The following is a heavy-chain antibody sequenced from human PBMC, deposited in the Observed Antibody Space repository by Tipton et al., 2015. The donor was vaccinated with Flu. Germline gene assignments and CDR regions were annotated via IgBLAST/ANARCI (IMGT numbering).Heavy chain of an antibody. CDR2: IYYSGST. V-gene: IGHV4-31*03. CDR1: GGSISSGGAY. D-gene: IGHD6-6*01. Sequence: GLVKPSQTLSLTCTVSGGSISSGGAYWSWIRQHSGRGLEWIGSIYYSGSTYYNPSLTSRLTISVDTSKNQFSLKLTSVTAADADLYFCARDGFESSSSDWVYYYGLDVWGQRTTINVSS. J-gene: IGHJ6*02. CDR3: ARDGFESSSSDWVYYYGLDV.